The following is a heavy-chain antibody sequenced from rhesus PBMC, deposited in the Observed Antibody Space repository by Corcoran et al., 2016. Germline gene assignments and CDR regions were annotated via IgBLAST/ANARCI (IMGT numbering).Heavy chain of an antibody. V-gene: IGHV4-80*01. CDR3: ARVVQLGGFDF. D-gene: IGHD1-1*01. CDR1: GVSISSYW. J-gene: IGHJ3*01. CDR2: INGNSATT. Sequence: QVQLQESGPGLVKPSETLSLTRAVSGVSISSYWWTWIREPPGKGLEWIGEINGNSATTYCKSSLKSRVTFSKDASKNQVSLKLSSVTAADTAVYFCARVVQLGGFDFWGQGLRVTVSS.